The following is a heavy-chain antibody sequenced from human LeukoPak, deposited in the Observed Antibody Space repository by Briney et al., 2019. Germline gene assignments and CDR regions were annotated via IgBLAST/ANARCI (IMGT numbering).Heavy chain of an antibody. J-gene: IGHJ4*02. Sequence: GGSLRLSCAASGFTFRDYWMNWVRQSPGKGREWVASIKQDGSEKYYVDSVKGRFTISRDNAKNSLYLQMNSLRAEDTAVYYCARDGTSVVGSLDYWGQGTLVTVSS. D-gene: IGHD2-15*01. CDR1: GFTFRDYW. CDR3: ARDGTSVVGSLDY. CDR2: IKQDGSEK. V-gene: IGHV3-7*05.